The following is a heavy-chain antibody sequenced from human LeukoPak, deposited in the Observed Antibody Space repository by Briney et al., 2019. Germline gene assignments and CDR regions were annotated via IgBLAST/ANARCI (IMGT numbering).Heavy chain of an antibody. V-gene: IGHV3-7*03. CDR2: IKQDGSEK. J-gene: IGHJ4*02. Sequence: GGSLRLSCAASGFTFSRYWMSWVRQAPGKGLEWVANIKQDGSEKYYVDTVKGRFTISRDNAKNSLYLQMNSLRAEDTAVYYCARDDYSSSDYWGQGTLVTVSS. CDR1: GFTFSRYW. CDR3: ARDDYSSSDY. D-gene: IGHD6-6*01.